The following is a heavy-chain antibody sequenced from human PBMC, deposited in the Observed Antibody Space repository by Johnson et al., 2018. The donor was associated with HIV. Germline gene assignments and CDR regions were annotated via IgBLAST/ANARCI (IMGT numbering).Heavy chain of an antibody. CDR3: AKVEYGGLLPNDAFDI. V-gene: IGHV3-66*03. CDR1: GFTVSSNY. D-gene: IGHD2-21*02. J-gene: IGHJ3*02. CDR2: ISWDSGTI. Sequence: VQLVESGGGLIQPGGSLRLSCAASGFTVSSNYMSWVRQAPGKGLEWVSSISWDSGTIGYADSVKGRFTISRDNSKNTLYLQMNSLRAEDTAVYYCAKVEYGGLLPNDAFDIWGQGTMVTVSS.